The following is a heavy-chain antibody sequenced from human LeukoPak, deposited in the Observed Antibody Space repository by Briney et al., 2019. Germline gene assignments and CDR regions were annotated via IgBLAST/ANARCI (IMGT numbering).Heavy chain of an antibody. J-gene: IGHJ4*02. Sequence: GGSLRLSCAASGFTFSTYEMNWVRQAPGKGLEWVAVISYDGSNKYYADSVKGRFTISRDNSKNTLYLQMNSLRAEDTAVYYCARAEQWLVTYYFDYWGQGTLVTVSS. D-gene: IGHD6-19*01. CDR3: ARAEQWLVTYYFDY. V-gene: IGHV3-30-3*01. CDR2: ISYDGSNK. CDR1: GFTFSTYE.